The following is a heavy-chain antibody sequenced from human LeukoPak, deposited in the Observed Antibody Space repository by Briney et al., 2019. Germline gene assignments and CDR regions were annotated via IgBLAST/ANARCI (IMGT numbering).Heavy chain of an antibody. V-gene: IGHV1-2*02. CDR3: AREVYYDSSGYLDY. CDR2: INPNSGGT. CDR1: GYSFTGYY. J-gene: IGHJ4*02. D-gene: IGHD3-22*01. Sequence: ASVKVSCKASGYSFTGYYMHWGRQAPGQGLEWMGWINPNSGGTNYAQKFQGRVTMTRDTSISTAYMELSRLRSDDTGGDGCAREVYYDSSGYLDYWGQGTLVTVSS.